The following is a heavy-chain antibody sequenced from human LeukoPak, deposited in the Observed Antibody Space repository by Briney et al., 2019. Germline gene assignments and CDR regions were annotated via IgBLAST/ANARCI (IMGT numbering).Heavy chain of an antibody. V-gene: IGHV3-23*01. J-gene: IGHJ4*02. Sequence: GGSLRLSCAASGFTFSNHVMGWVRQAPGKGLEWVSTITGTGGNTYYADSVKGRFTISRDNSKNTLYLQMSSLRVEDSAVYYCATTRFYWGQGTLVTVSS. CDR1: GFTFSNHV. CDR2: ITGTGGNT. CDR3: ATTRFY. D-gene: IGHD4-11*01.